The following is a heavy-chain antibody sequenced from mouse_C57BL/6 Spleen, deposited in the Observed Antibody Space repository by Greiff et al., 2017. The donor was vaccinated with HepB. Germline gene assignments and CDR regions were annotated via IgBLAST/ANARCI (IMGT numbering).Heavy chain of an antibody. Sequence: EVMLVESGGGLVQPGGSMKLSCVASGFTFSNYWMNWVRQSPEKGLEWVAQIRLKSDNYASHYAESVKGRFTISRDDSKSSVYLQMNNLRAEDTGIYYCTYYYGSSLAWFAYWGQGTLVTVSA. V-gene: IGHV6-3*01. CDR1: GFTFSNYW. D-gene: IGHD1-1*01. J-gene: IGHJ3*01. CDR3: TYYYGSSLAWFAY. CDR2: IRLKSDNYAS.